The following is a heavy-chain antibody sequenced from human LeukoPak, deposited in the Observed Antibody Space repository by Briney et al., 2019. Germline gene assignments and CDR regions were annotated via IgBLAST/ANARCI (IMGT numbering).Heavy chain of an antibody. CDR2: IYHSGSP. D-gene: IGHD2-2*01. J-gene: IGHJ4*02. CDR1: GGSISSNNW. CDR3: ARGGPAAIPFDY. Sequence: SETLSLTCAVSGGSISSNNWWGWVRQPPGKGLEWIGEIYHSGSPNYNPSLKSRVTISVDTSKNQFSLKLSSVTAADTAVYYCARGGPAAIPFDYWGQGTLVTVSS. V-gene: IGHV4-4*02.